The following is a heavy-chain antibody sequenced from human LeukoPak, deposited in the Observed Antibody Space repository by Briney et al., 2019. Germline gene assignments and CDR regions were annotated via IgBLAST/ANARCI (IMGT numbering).Heavy chain of an antibody. J-gene: IGHJ4*02. Sequence: QPGGSLRLSCAASGFTFRHYWMNWVRQASGKGLEWVAIIKPDGSEKRYADSVKGRFTISRDNAENSLYLQMNSLRAEDTAVYYCARVVGTDEGADYWGQGTLVTVSS. CDR2: IKPDGSEK. CDR3: ARVVGTDEGADY. D-gene: IGHD1-7*01. CDR1: GFTFRHYW. V-gene: IGHV3-7*04.